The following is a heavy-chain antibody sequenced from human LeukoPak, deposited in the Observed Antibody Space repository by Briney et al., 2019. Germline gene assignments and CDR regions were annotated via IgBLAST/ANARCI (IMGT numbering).Heavy chain of an antibody. CDR1: GGYISSYY. Sequence: SETLSLTCTVPGGYISSYYWSWIRQPPGKGLEWIGYIYYSGSTNYNPSLKSRVTISVDMSKNQFSLNLGSVTAADTAVYYCARVRGSYCDYWGQGTLVTVSS. CDR3: ARVRGSYCDY. J-gene: IGHJ4*02. CDR2: IYYSGST. D-gene: IGHD1-26*01. V-gene: IGHV4-59*01.